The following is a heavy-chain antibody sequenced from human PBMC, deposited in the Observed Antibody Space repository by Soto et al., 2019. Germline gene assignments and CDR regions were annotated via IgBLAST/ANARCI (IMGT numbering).Heavy chain of an antibody. V-gene: IGHV1-18*01. Sequence: QVQLVQSGAEVKKPGASVKVSCKASGYIFTTHGISWVRQAPGQGLEWMGWISANSGNTKYALKFQGRVTMTTDTSTSTASMEQRSMRSDDTAVYYCARDCKDDYIWGPWGQGTMVTVSS. J-gene: IGHJ3*01. D-gene: IGHD3-16*01. CDR2: ISANSGNT. CDR3: ARDCKDDYIWGP. CDR1: GYIFTTHG.